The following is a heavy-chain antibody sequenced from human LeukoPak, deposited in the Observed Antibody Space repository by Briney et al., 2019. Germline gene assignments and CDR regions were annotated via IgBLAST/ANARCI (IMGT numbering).Heavy chain of an antibody. Sequence: GGSLRLSCTASGFTFGDYAMSWVRQAPGKGLEWVSFIRSKAYGGTTEYAASVKGRFTISRDDSKSIAYLQMNSLKTEDTAVYYCTREYDSSGYYPARDAFDIWGQGTMVTVSS. CDR3: TREYDSSGYYPARDAFDI. J-gene: IGHJ3*02. V-gene: IGHV3-49*04. CDR1: GFTFGDYA. CDR2: IRSKAYGGTT. D-gene: IGHD3-22*01.